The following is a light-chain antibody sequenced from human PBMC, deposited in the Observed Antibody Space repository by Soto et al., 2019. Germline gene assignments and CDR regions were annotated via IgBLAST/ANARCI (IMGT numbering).Light chain of an antibody. CDR1: QTISSW. CDR3: QQSYSSPPT. J-gene: IGKJ1*01. Sequence: DIQMTQSPSTLSGSVGDRVTITCRASQTISSWLAWYQQKPGKAPKLLIYDASSLESGVPQRFSGSGSGTEFTLTISSLQPEDFATYYCQQSYSSPPTFGQGTKVDIK. CDR2: DAS. V-gene: IGKV1-5*01.